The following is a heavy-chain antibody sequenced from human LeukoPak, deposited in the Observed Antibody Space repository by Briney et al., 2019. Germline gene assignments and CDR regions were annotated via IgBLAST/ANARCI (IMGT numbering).Heavy chain of an antibody. V-gene: IGHV3-7*01. CDR1: GFTFSSYW. D-gene: IGHD1-26*01. Sequence: PGGSLRLSCAASGFTFSSYWMSWVRQAPGKGLEWVANIKQDGSEKYYVDSVKGRFTISRDNAKNSLYLQMNSLRAEDTAVYYCAREPSAYSGSYPYYFDYWGQGTLVTVSS. J-gene: IGHJ4*02. CDR3: AREPSAYSGSYPYYFDY. CDR2: IKQDGSEK.